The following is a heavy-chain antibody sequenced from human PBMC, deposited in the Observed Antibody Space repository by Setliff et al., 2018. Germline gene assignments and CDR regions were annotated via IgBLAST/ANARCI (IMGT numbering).Heavy chain of an antibody. V-gene: IGHV4-34*01. CDR1: GGSFSGYY. J-gene: IGHJ6*03. CDR2: IYYSGST. CDR3: ARAGPYYDFWSGYYRTMDV. D-gene: IGHD3-3*01. Sequence: SETLSLTCAVYGGSFSGYYWGWIRQPPGKGLEWIGSIYYSGSTYYNPSLKSRVTISVDTSKNQFSLKLSSVTAADTAVYYCARAGPYYDFWSGYYRTMDVWGKGTTVTVSS.